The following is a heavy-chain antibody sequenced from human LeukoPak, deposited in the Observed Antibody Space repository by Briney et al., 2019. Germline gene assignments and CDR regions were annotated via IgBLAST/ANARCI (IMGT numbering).Heavy chain of an antibody. D-gene: IGHD3-22*01. CDR3: ARALDYYYDSSGHIDY. V-gene: IGHV1-2*06. Sequence: GASVKVSCKASGYTFTDYFIHWVRQAPGQGPDWMGRMNGNSGVTMYAQTLQDRVTMTRDTSVSTAYMELSRLTSDDTAVYYCARALDYYYDSSGHIDYWGQGTLVTVSS. J-gene: IGHJ4*02. CDR2: MNGNSGVT. CDR1: GYTFTDYF.